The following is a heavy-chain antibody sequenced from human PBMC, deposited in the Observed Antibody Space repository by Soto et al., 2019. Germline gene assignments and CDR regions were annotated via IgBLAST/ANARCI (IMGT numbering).Heavy chain of an antibody. CDR1: GIPVSSNY. CDR3: ARDGPYYYASRMDV. D-gene: IGHD3-10*01. V-gene: IGHV3-53*04. CDR2: LHSGGDT. J-gene: IGHJ6*02. Sequence: EVQLVESGGGLVQPGGSLRLSCVASGIPVSSNYMTWVSQAPGKGLEWVSVLHSGGDTYYANSVKGRFTISRHDSTNTVFLQMNSLTAEDTAVYYCARDGPYYYASRMDVWGQGTTVTVSS.